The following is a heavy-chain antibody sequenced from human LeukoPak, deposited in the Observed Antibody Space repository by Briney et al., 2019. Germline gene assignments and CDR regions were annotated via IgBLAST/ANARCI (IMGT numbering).Heavy chain of an antibody. CDR1: GYTFTGYY. Sequence: GASVKVSCKASGYTFTGYYMHWVRQAPGQGLEWMGWINPNSGGTNYAQKFQGRVTMTRDTSISTAYMELSRLRSDDTAAYYCARKAITMIVAAFDYWGQGTLVTVSS. CDR3: ARKAITMIVAAFDY. CDR2: INPNSGGT. D-gene: IGHD3-22*01. V-gene: IGHV1-2*02. J-gene: IGHJ4*02.